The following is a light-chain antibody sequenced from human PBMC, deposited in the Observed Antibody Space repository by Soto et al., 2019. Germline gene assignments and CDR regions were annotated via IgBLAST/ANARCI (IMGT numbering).Light chain of an antibody. CDR2: AAS. CDR1: QSISSSY. V-gene: IGKV3-20*01. CDR3: QQYGTSQFT. Sequence: EIVLTQSPGSLSLSPGERATLSCRASQSISSSYLAWYQQKPGQAPRLLIYAASRRATGIPDRFSGSGSGTDFTLTISRLEPEDSAVYYCQQYGTSQFTFGPGTKVDIK. J-gene: IGKJ3*01.